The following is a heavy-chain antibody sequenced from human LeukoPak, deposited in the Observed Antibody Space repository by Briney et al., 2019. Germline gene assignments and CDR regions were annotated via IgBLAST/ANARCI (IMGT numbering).Heavy chain of an antibody. Sequence: GRSLTLSCAASGFTFSSYSMHWIRQAPGKGLEWMAYISYGGSNKYNPDFVKGRFTISRDNSKNKLYLQMNSLRAEDTAVYYCARDLYYHFYYRDVWGKGTTVTVSS. CDR1: GFTFSSYS. CDR3: ARDLYYHFYYRDV. J-gene: IGHJ6*03. V-gene: IGHV3-30*04. CDR2: ISYGGSNK.